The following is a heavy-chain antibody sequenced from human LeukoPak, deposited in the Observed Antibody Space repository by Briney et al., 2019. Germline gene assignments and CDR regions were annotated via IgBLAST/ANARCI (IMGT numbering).Heavy chain of an antibody. D-gene: IGHD2-15*01. V-gene: IGHV3-21*01. J-gene: IGHJ4*02. Sequence: GGSLRLSCAASGFTSSSYSMNWVRQAPGKGLEWVSSISSSSSYIYYADSVKGRFTISRDNAKNSLYLQMNSLRAEDTAVYYCARDLGYCSGGSCYWGQGTLVTVSS. CDR1: GFTSSSYS. CDR3: ARDLGYCSGGSCY. CDR2: ISSSSSYI.